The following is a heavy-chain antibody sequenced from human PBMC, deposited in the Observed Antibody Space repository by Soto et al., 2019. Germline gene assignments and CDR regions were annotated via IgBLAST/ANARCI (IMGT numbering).Heavy chain of an antibody. CDR2: ISYDGSNK. CDR1: GFTFSSYA. Sequence: GGSLRLSCAASGFTFSSYAMHWVRQAPGKGLEWVAVISYDGSNKYYADSVKGRFTISRDNSKNTLYLQMNSLRAEDTAVYYCARVSPELLPQRNYGMDVWGQGTTVTVSS. V-gene: IGHV3-30-3*01. D-gene: IGHD2-15*01. J-gene: IGHJ6*02. CDR3: ARVSPELLPQRNYGMDV.